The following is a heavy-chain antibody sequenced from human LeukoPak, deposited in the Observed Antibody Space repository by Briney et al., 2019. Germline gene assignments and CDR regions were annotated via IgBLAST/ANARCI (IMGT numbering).Heavy chain of an antibody. CDR2: ISSSSSTI. D-gene: IGHD3-10*01. Sequence: PGGSLRLSCAASGFTFSSYSMNWVRQAPGKGLEWVSYISSSSSTIYYADSVKGRFTISRDNAKNSLYLQMNSLRAEDTAVYYCARVVGVVRESYYYMDVWGKGTTVTVSS. V-gene: IGHV3-48*04. CDR1: GFTFSSYS. J-gene: IGHJ6*03. CDR3: ARVVGVVRESYYYMDV.